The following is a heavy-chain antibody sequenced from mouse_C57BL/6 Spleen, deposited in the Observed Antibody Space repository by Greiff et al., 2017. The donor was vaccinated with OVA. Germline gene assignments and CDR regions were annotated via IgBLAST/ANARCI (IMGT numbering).Heavy chain of an antibody. D-gene: IGHD4-1*01. Sequence: EVKLVAGGGLVQPGGSLKLSCAASGFTFSDYYMYWVRQTPEKRLEWVAYISNGGGSTYYPDTVKGRFTISRDNAKNTLYLQMSRLKSEDTAMYYCARQNWDYAMDYWGQGTSVTVSS. CDR2: ISNGGGST. V-gene: IGHV5-12*01. J-gene: IGHJ4*01. CDR3: ARQNWDYAMDY. CDR1: GFTFSDYY.